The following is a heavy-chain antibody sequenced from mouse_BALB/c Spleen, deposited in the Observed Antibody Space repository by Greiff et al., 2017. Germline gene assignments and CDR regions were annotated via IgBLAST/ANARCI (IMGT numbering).Heavy chain of an antibody. CDR3: ARSKFLDY. J-gene: IGHJ4*01. V-gene: IGHV5-17*02. CDR1: GFTFSSFG. CDR2: ISSGSSTI. Sequence: DVKLVESGGGLVQPGGSRKLSCAASGFTFSSFGMHWVRQAPEKGLEWVAYISSGSSTIYYADTVKGRFTISRDNPKNTLFLQMTSLRSEDTAMYYCARSKFLDYWGQGTSVTVSS.